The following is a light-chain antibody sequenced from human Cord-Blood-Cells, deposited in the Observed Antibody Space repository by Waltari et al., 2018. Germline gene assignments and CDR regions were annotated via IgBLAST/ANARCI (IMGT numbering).Light chain of an antibody. CDR3: QAWDSSTAV. V-gene: IGLV3-1*01. J-gene: IGLJ3*02. Sequence: SYELTQPPSVSVSPGQTASITCSGDKLGDKYACWYQQKPGQSPVLVIYQDSQRPSGLPERLSGSTSGNTATLTISGTQAMDEADYYCQAWDSSTAVFGGGTKLTVL. CDR1: KLGDKY. CDR2: QDS.